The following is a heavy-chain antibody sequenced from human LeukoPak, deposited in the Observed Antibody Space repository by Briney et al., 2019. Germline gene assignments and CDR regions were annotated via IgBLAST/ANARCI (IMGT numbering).Heavy chain of an antibody. J-gene: IGHJ6*03. CDR1: GFTFSSYA. CDR2: ISGSGGST. D-gene: IGHD3-3*01. V-gene: IGHV3-23*01. CDR3: AKDTNYDFWSGYYRGGTTYYYYMDV. Sequence: GGSLRLSCAASGFTFSSYAMTWVRQAPGKGLEWVSAISGSGGSTYYADSVKGRFTISRDNSKNTLYLQMNSLRAEDTAVYYCAKDTNYDFWSGYYRGGTTYYYYMDVWGKGTTVTVSS.